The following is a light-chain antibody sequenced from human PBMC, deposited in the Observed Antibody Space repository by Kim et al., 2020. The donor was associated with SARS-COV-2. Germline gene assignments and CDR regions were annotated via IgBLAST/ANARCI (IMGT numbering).Light chain of an antibody. Sequence: ASVGDRVTITCRASQDIANTLAWYQQKPGKVPKVLIYAASTLQSGVPSRFSGSGSGTEFTLTIGSLQTEDVATYYCQKYNSAPWTFGPGTKVDIK. CDR3: QKYNSAPWT. J-gene: IGKJ1*01. CDR2: AAS. CDR1: QDIANT. V-gene: IGKV1-27*01.